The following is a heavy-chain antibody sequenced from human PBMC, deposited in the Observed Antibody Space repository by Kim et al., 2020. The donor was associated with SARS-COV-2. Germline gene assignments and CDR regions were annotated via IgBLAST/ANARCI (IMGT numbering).Heavy chain of an antibody. CDR1: GFTFSSYS. CDR2: ISGSGGST. J-gene: IGHJ4*02. CDR3: AKGGAAKQLATLFDY. V-gene: IGHV3-23*01. D-gene: IGHD6-13*01. Sequence: GGSLRLSCAVSGFTFSSYSMNWVRQAPGKGLEWVSTISGSGGSTYYADSVKGRFTISRDNSKNTLYLQMNSLRAEDTAVYFCAKGGAAKQLATLFDYWGQGTLVTVSS.